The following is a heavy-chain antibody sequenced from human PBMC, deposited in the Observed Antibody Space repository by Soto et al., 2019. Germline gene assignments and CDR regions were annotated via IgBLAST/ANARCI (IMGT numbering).Heavy chain of an antibody. CDR1: GGSFSGYY. CDR2: INHSGST. J-gene: IGHJ4*02. CDR3: ARATGTLRSRNCDY. V-gene: IGHV4-34*01. D-gene: IGHD1-1*01. Sequence: SETLSLTCAVYGGSFSGYYWSWIRQPPGKGLEWIGEINHSGSTNYNPSLKSRVTISVDTSKNQFSLKLSSVTAADTAVYYCARATGTLRSRNCDYWGQGSLVTAPQ.